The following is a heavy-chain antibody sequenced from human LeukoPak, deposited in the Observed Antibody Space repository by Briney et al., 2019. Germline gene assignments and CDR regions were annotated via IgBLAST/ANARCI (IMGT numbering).Heavy chain of an antibody. CDR3: ARAGRDYGTSRYYYYYMDV. CDR2: VNPTGGTI. Sequence: ASVKVSCKASGYTVPTYYMHWVRQAPGQGLEWVGVVNPTGGTITYAQKFQGRVSMTSDTSTNTVYMELSSLRSDDTSVYYCARAGRDYGTSRYYYYYMDVWGKGTTVTVSS. CDR1: GYTVPTYY. D-gene: IGHD4/OR15-4a*01. V-gene: IGHV1-46*01. J-gene: IGHJ6*03.